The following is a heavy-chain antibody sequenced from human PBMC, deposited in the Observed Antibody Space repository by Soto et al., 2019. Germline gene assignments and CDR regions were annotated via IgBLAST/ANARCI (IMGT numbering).Heavy chain of an antibody. CDR3: AKDSLRDDRSGYYYRYFDY. CDR1: GFTFSSYA. CDR2: ISGSGGST. J-gene: IGHJ4*02. D-gene: IGHD3-22*01. Sequence: EVQLLESGGGLVQPGGSLRLSCAASGFTFSSYAMSWVRQAPGKGLEWVSAISGSGGSTYYADSVKGRFTISRDNSKNTLFLQMNSLRAEDTAVYYCAKDSLRDDRSGYYYRYFDYWGQGTLVTVSS. V-gene: IGHV3-23*01.